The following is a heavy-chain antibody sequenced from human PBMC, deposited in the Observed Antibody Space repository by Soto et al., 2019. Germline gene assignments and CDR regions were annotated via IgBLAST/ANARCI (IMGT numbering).Heavy chain of an antibody. Sequence: EVQLLESGGGLVQPGGSLRLSCAASGFTFSSYAMSWVRQAPGKGLEWVSAISGSGGSTYYADSVKGRFTISRDNSKNTLELQMNGLGAEDTAVYYCAKESQWLHLRTNWFDPWGQGTLVTVSS. V-gene: IGHV3-23*01. CDR1: GFTFSSYA. CDR3: AKESQWLHLRTNWFDP. J-gene: IGHJ5*02. D-gene: IGHD6-19*01. CDR2: ISGSGGST.